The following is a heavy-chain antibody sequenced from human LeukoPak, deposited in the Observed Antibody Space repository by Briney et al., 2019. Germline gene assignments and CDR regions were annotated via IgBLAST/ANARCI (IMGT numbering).Heavy chain of an antibody. V-gene: IGHV3-23*01. CDR1: GFTFSSYA. J-gene: IGHJ5*02. Sequence: GGSLRLSCAASGFTFSSYAMSWVRQAPGKGLEWVSGISGTGGNTYYADSVKGRFTISRDNSKNTLYLQMNSLRADDTAVYYCAKGARGDTVTSIVGLNWFDPWGQGTLVTVSS. D-gene: IGHD4-17*01. CDR3: AKGARGDTVTSIVGLNWFDP. CDR2: ISGTGGNT.